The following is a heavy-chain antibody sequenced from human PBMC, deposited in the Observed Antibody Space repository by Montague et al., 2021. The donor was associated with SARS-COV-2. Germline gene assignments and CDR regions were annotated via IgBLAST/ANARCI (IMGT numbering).Heavy chain of an antibody. CDR3: ARVLSHWAFFGVVIKNAIDV. CDR2: IYHTGST. D-gene: IGHD3-3*01. Sequence: TLSLTCTVSGGSISSGGYHWSWIRQHPGKGLERIGYIYHTGSTYYNPSLKSRVTISVDTSKNHFSLKLSSVTAADSAVYYCARVLSHWAFFGVVIKNAIDVWGQGTTVTVSS. J-gene: IGHJ6*02. CDR1: GGSISSGGYH. V-gene: IGHV4-31*03.